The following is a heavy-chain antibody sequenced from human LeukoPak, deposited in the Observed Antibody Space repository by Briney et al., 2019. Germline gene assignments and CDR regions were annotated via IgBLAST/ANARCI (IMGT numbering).Heavy chain of an antibody. J-gene: IGHJ4*02. V-gene: IGHV4-38-2*01. CDR2: IYHSGST. CDR1: GYSISSGCY. Sequence: PSETLSLTCAVSGYSISSGCYWGWIRQPPGKGLEWIGSIYHSGSTYYNPSLKSRVTISVDTSKNQFSLKLSSVTAADTAVYYCARQDSKTYSSGWYYFDYWGQGTLVTVSS. D-gene: IGHD6-19*01. CDR3: ARQDSKTYSSGWYYFDY.